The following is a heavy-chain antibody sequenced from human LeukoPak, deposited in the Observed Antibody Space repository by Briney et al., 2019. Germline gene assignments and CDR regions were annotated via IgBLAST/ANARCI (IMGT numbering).Heavy chain of an antibody. CDR2: ISSSSSYI. CDR3: ARAISSSWSGRDYGMDV. Sequence: PGGSLRLSCAASGFTFSSYSMNWVRQAPGKGLEWVSSISSSSSYIYYADSVKGRFTISRDNAKNSLYLQMNSLRAEDTAVYDGARAISSSWSGRDYGMDVWGQGTTVTVSS. CDR1: GFTFSSYS. D-gene: IGHD6-13*01. V-gene: IGHV3-21*01. J-gene: IGHJ6*02.